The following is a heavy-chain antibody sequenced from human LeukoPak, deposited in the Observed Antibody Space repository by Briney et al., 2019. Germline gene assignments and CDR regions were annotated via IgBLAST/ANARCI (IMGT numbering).Heavy chain of an antibody. CDR2: ISAYNGNT. CDR1: GYTFTSHG. CDR3: ARDLGIAVAGTWGY. V-gene: IGHV1-18*01. Sequence: ASVKVSCKASGYTFTSHGISWVRQAPGQGLEWMGWISAYNGNTNYAQKLQGRVTMTTDTSTSTAYMELRSLRSDDTAVYFCARDLGIAVAGTWGYWGQGTLVTVSS. J-gene: IGHJ4*02. D-gene: IGHD6-19*01.